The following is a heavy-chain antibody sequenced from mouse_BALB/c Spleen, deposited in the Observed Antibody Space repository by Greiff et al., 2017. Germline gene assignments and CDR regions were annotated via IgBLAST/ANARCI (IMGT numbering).Heavy chain of an antibody. Sequence: VQLKESGPELVKPGASVKMSCKASGYTFTSYVMHWVKQKPGQGLEWIGYINPYNDGTKYNEKFKGKATLTSDKSSSTAYMELSSLTSEDSAVYYCARCYYGSSYEFAYWGQGTLVTVSA. D-gene: IGHD1-1*01. V-gene: IGHV1-14*01. CDR2: INPYNDGT. CDR1: GYTFTSYV. J-gene: IGHJ3*01. CDR3: ARCYYGSSYEFAY.